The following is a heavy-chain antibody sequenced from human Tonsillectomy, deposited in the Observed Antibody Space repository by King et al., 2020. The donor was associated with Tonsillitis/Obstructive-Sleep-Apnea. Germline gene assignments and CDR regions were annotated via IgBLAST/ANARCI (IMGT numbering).Heavy chain of an antibody. V-gene: IGHV4-34*01. Sequence: VQLQQGGAGLLKPSETLSLTCAVYGGSFSAPYWSWIRQPPGKGLEGIVGIYHVGSTNCNPSPKSQVTMSVDTSKTHFSLKLGSLTAADTAMYYCAGGRGVGHCRTTNCYGQFVYWGQGTLVTVSS. D-gene: IGHD2-2*01. CDR1: GGSFSAPY. J-gene: IGHJ4*02. CDR3: AGGRGVGHCRTTNCYGQFVY. CDR2: IYHVGST.